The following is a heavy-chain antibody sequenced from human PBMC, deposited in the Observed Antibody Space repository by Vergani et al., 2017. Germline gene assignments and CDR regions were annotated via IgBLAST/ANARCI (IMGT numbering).Heavy chain of an antibody. CDR1: GGSFSGYY. CDR3: ARGGGYCSSTSCSPLDY. J-gene: IGHJ4*02. D-gene: IGHD2-2*01. Sequence: QVQLQQWGAGLLKPSETLSLTCAVYGGSFSGYYWSWIRQPPGKGLEWIGEINHSGSTNYNPSLKSRVTISVDTSKNQFYLKLSAVTAADTAVYYCARGGGYCSSTSCSPLDYWGQGTLVTVSS. CDR2: INHSGST. V-gene: IGHV4-34*01.